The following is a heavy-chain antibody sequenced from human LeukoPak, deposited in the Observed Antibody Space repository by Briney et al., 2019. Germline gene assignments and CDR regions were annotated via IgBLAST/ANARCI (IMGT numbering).Heavy chain of an antibody. CDR1: EFSVGSNY. Sequence: GGSLRPSCAASEFSVGSNYMTWVRQAPGKGLVWVSRINSDGSSTSYADSVKGRFTISRDNAKNTLYLQMNSLRAEDTAVYYCARKDERYSGYEDAFDIWGQGTMVTVSS. V-gene: IGHV3-74*01. D-gene: IGHD5-12*01. J-gene: IGHJ3*02. CDR2: INSDGSST. CDR3: ARKDERYSGYEDAFDI.